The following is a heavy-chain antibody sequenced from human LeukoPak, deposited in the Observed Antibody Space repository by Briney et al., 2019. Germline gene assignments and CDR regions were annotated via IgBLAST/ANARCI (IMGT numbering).Heavy chain of an antibody. CDR3: AKAPLGRCTGAICYSFDY. CDR2: IRYDGSNK. J-gene: IGHJ4*02. V-gene: IGHV3-30*02. D-gene: IGHD2-8*02. CDR1: GFTFSSYG. Sequence: GGSLRLSCAASGFTFSSYGMHWVRQAPGKGLEWVAFIRYDGSNKYYADSVKGRFTISRDNSKNTLYLQMNSLRAEDAAVYYCAKAPLGRCTGAICYSFDYWGQGTLVTVSS.